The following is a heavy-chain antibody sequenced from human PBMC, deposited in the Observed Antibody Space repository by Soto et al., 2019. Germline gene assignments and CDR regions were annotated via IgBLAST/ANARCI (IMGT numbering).Heavy chain of an antibody. J-gene: IGHJ4*02. V-gene: IGHV3-9*01. D-gene: IGHD2-21*02. CDR2: VSWNSGAK. CDR1: GFSFDDFV. CDR3: AKGVATAVPALDY. Sequence: GGSLRLSCVASGFSFDDFVMNWVRQRPGKGLEWVSSVSWNSGAKIYADSVKGRFAISIDSANKSVYLQMNSLRPDDTAFYYCAKGVATAVPALDYWGQGTLVTVSS.